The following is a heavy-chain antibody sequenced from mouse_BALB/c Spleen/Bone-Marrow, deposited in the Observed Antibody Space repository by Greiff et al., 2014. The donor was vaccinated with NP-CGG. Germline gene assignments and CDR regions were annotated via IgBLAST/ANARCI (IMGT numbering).Heavy chain of an antibody. V-gene: IGHV4-1*02. CDR3: ARLGYYGGFAY. J-gene: IGHJ3*01. CDR2: INPDSTTI. Sequence: EVQLQESGGGLVQPGGSLKLSCAASGFDFSRYRMGWVRQAPGKGLGWIGEINPDSTTINYTPSLKYKFIISRDNAKSTLFLQMSNVRSEDTALYYCARLGYYGGFAYWGQGTLVTVSA. D-gene: IGHD2-3*01. CDR1: GFDFSRYR.